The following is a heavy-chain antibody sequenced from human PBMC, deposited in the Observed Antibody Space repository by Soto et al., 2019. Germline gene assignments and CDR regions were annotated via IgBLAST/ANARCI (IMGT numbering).Heavy chain of an antibody. J-gene: IGHJ4*02. D-gene: IGHD4-17*01. CDR3: ARDPGNYGDFFDY. V-gene: IGHV4-31*03. Sequence: QVHLKESGPGLVRPSQTLSLTCTVSGGSISSGGYYWSWIRQHPGKGLEWIGYIYYIGSTYYNPSLKSRVTISVDTSKNQFSLKLSSVTAADTAVYYCARDPGNYGDFFDYWGQGTLVTVSS. CDR2: IYYIGST. CDR1: GGSISSGGYY.